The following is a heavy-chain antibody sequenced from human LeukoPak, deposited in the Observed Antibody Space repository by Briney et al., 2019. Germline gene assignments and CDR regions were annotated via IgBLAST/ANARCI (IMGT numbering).Heavy chain of an antibody. CDR3: ARSITIFGVVITYYFDY. V-gene: IGHV3-7*01. CDR2: IKQYGSEK. Sequence: GGSLRLSCSASGFTFSSYWMSWVRQAPGKGLEWVASIKQYGSEKYYVDSVKGRFTISRDNAKNSLYLQMNSLRAEDTAVYYCARSITIFGVVITYYFDYWGQGTLVTVSS. J-gene: IGHJ4*02. CDR1: GFTFSSYW. D-gene: IGHD3-3*01.